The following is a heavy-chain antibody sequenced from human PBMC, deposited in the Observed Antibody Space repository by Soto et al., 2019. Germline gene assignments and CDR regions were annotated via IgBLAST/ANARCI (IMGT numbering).Heavy chain of an antibody. J-gene: IGHJ4*02. CDR1: GGSVYSNGHY. Sequence: SETLSLTCIVSGGSVYSNGHYWGWIRQPPGKGLEWIGSIDNNGVTNYNSSLKSRVTNSRDTSKNQFSLRLTSVTAADTAVYYCGKILVGATGHTDADSWGPGTLVTVSS. D-gene: IGHD2-15*01. CDR2: IDNNGVT. CDR3: GKILVGATGHTDADS. V-gene: IGHV4-39*01.